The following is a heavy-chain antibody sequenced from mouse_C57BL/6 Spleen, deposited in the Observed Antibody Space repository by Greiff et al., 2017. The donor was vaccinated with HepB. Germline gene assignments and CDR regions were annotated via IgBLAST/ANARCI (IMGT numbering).Heavy chain of an antibody. J-gene: IGHJ4*01. V-gene: IGHV1-53*01. CDR2: INPSNGGT. CDR3: ARWDYYGSSYKGDYAMDY. Sequence: QVQLQQPGTELVKPGASVKLSCKASGYTFTSYWMHWVKQRPGQGLEWIGNINPSNGGTNYNEKFKSKATLTVDKSSSTAYMQLSSLTSEDSAVYYCARWDYYGSSYKGDYAMDYWGQGTSVTVSS. D-gene: IGHD1-1*01. CDR1: GYTFTSYW.